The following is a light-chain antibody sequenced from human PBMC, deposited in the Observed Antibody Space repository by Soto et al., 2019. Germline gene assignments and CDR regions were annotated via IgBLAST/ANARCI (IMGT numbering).Light chain of an antibody. CDR2: GAS. Sequence: EVVMTQSPATLSVTPGEGATLSCGASQSVSSKLAWYQKKPVQAPRLLXHGASTRATGIPARFSGSGSGTELSLTISSLQSEDFAVYYCQQYNNWPPITFGQGTRLEIK. CDR3: QQYNNWPPIT. J-gene: IGKJ5*01. CDR1: QSVSSK. V-gene: IGKV3-15*01.